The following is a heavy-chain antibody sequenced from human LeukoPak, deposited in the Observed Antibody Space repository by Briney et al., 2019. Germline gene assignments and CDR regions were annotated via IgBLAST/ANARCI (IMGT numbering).Heavy chain of an antibody. D-gene: IGHD3-10*01. V-gene: IGHV4-61*01. J-gene: IGHJ6*03. CDR3: ARDHIDYYGSGSYYTYYMDV. CDR2: IYYSGST. CDR1: GGSISSSSYY. Sequence: SETLSLTCTVSGGSISSSSYYWGWIRQPPGKGLEWIGYIYYSGSTNYNPSLKSRVTISVDTSKNQFSLKLSSVTAADTAVYYCARDHIDYYGSGSYYTYYMDVWGKGTTVTISS.